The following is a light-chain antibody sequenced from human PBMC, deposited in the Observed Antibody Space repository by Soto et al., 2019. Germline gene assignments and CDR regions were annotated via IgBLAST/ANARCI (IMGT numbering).Light chain of an antibody. Sequence: QSVLTQPPSASGTPGQRVTISCSGGSSNIGRNTVNWYRQLPGTAPTLLIYDNIQRSSGVPDRVSGSASGTSASLAISGLQSEDEADYYCAAWDDSLNGLVFGGRTKLTVL. J-gene: IGLJ2*01. V-gene: IGLV1-44*01. CDR2: DNI. CDR1: SSNIGRNT. CDR3: AAWDDSLNGLV.